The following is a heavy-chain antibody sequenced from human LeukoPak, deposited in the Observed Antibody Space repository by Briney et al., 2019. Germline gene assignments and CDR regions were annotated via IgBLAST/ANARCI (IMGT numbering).Heavy chain of an antibody. CDR2: ISAYNGNT. Sequence: GASVKVSCKASGYTFTSYGNSWVRQAHGQGMEWMGWISAYNGNTNYAQKLQGRVTMTTDTSTSTAYMELRSLRSDDTAVYYCATSSTTHIAVAGTWGQGTLVTVSS. D-gene: IGHD6-19*01. CDR1: GYTFTSYG. J-gene: IGHJ5*02. V-gene: IGHV1-18*01. CDR3: ATSSTTHIAVAGT.